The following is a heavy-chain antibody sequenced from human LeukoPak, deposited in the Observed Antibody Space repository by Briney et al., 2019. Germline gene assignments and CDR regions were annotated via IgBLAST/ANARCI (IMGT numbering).Heavy chain of an antibody. CDR1: GFTFSSYA. CDR3: AKNRVVVPAAMRS. V-gene: IGHV3-23*01. J-gene: IGHJ4*02. D-gene: IGHD2-2*01. CDR2: ISGSGGSN. Sequence: GGSLRLSCAASGFTFSSYAMSWVRQAPGKGLEWVSAISGSGGSNYYADPVKRRFTISGDNSKNTLYLQMNSLRAEDTAVDYCAKNRVVVPAAMRSWGQGTLVTVSS.